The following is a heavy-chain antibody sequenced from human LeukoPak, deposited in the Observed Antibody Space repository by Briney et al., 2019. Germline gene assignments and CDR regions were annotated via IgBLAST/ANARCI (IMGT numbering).Heavy chain of an antibody. CDR1: GYTFTSYG. CDR3: ARDPYYYGSGSYYNPDYYYYGMDV. V-gene: IGHV1-18*01. D-gene: IGHD3-10*01. CDR2: ISAYNGNT. Sequence: ASVKVSCKASGYTFTSYGISWVRQAPGQGLEWMGWISAYNGNTNYAQKLQGRVTMTTDTSTSTAYMELRSLRSDDTAVYYCARDPYYYGSGSYYNPDYYYYGMDVWGQGTTVTVSS. J-gene: IGHJ6*02.